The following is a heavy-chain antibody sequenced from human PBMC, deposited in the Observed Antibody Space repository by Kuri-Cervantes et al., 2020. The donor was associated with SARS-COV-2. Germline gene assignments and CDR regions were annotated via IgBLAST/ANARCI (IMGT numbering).Heavy chain of an antibody. Sequence: ESLKISCAASGFTFSSYSMNWVRQAPGKGLEWVSYISSSSSTIYYADSVKGRFTVSRDNAKNSLYLQMNSLRDEDTAVYYCARNRGSGWPFFDYWGQGTLVTVS. CDR2: ISSSSSTI. J-gene: IGHJ4*02. CDR3: ARNRGSGWPFFDY. CDR1: GFTFSSYS. V-gene: IGHV3-48*02. D-gene: IGHD6-19*01.